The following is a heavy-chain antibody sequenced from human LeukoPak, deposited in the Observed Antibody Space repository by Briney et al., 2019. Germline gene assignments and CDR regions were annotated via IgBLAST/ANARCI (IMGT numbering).Heavy chain of an antibody. CDR2: INQDGSET. D-gene: IGHD1-26*01. CDR1: GFTFSSYE. CDR3: VRQMVGASFDY. Sequence: PGGSLRLSCAASGFTFSSYEMNWVRQAPGKGLEWVANINQDGSETYYVDSVRGRFTFSRDNAENSVYLQMNSLRAEDTAVYYCVRQMVGASFDYWGQGTLVTVSS. V-gene: IGHV3-7*01. J-gene: IGHJ4*02.